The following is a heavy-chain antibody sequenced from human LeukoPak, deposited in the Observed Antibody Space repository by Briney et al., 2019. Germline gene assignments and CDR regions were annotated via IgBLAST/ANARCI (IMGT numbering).Heavy chain of an antibody. V-gene: IGHV1-69*13. D-gene: IGHD3-10*01. CDR3: ATRITMVRGPSIYYYGMDV. Sequence: EASVKASCKASGGTFSSYAISWVRQAPGQGLEWMGGIIPIFGTANYAQKFQGRVTITADESTSTAYMGLSSLRSEDTAVYYCATRITMVRGPSIYYYGMDVWGQGTTVTVSS. J-gene: IGHJ6*02. CDR2: IIPIFGTA. CDR1: GGTFSSYA.